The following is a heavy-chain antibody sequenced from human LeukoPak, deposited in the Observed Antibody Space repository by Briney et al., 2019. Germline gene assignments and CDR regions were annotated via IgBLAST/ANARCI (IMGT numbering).Heavy chain of an antibody. CDR3: SVNPEGDDGFHV. J-gene: IGHJ3*01. CDR2: ITSSGRTI. D-gene: IGHD3-10*01. Sequence: PGGSLRLSCAASGFTFSSYEMNWVRQAPGKGLEWISYITSSGRTIYYADSVKGRFTISRDNAKNSLYLQMNSLRAEDTAVYYCSVNPEGDDGFHVWGQGTLVTVSS. CDR1: GFTFSSYE. V-gene: IGHV3-48*03.